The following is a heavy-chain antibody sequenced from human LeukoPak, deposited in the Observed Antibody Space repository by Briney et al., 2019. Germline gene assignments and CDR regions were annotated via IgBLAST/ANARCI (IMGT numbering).Heavy chain of an antibody. CDR2: IIPIFGTA. V-gene: IGHV1-69*13. J-gene: IGHJ1*01. D-gene: IGHD3-22*01. CDR1: GYTFISYD. CDR3: AREARYYYDSSGYYSRYFQH. Sequence: GASVKVSCKASGYTFISYDINWVRQAPGQGLEWMGGIIPIFGTANYAQKFQGRVTITADESTSTAYMELSSLRPEDTAVYYCAREARYYYDSSGYYSRYFQHWGQGTLVTVSS.